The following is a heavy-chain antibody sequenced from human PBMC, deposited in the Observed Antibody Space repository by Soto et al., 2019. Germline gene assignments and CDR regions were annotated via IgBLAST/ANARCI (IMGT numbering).Heavy chain of an antibody. CDR2: IIPIFGTA. V-gene: IGHV1-69*13. J-gene: IGHJ4*02. CDR3: ARDQEGAVAGFDY. CDR1: GGTFSSYA. D-gene: IGHD6-19*01. Sequence: SVKVSCKDSGGTFSSYAISWVRQAPGQGLEWMGGIIPIFGTANYAQKFQGRVTITADESTSTAYMELSSLRSEDTAVYYCARDQEGAVAGFDYWGQGTLVTVSS.